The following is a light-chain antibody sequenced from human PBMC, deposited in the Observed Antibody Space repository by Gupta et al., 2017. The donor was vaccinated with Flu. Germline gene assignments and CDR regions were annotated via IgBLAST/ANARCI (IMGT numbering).Light chain of an antibody. CDR3: QQSGSSPYT. Sequence: ERATLSCRASQSVSSSYLAWYQQKPGQAPRLLIYGASNRATGIPDRFSGSGSGTDFSLTISRLEREDFAVYYCQQSGSSPYTFGQGTKLEIK. V-gene: IGKV3-20*01. CDR2: GAS. CDR1: QSVSSSY. J-gene: IGKJ2*01.